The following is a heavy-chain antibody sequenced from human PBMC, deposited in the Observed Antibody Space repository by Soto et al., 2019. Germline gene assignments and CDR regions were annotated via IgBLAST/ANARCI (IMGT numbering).Heavy chain of an antibody. CDR2: IDTSGGVT. V-gene: IGHV3-NL1*01. CDR1: GFTFSSFF. Sequence: GGSLRLSCTASGFTFSSFFMNWVRQAQGKCPEWVSGIDTSGGVTKYADSVKDRFTISRDNSRNTLDLQMNNMRTEDTGVYFCARDIYSYGSVGTPDIWGQGTMVTVSS. D-gene: IGHD5-18*01. CDR3: ARDIYSYGSVGTPDI. J-gene: IGHJ3*02.